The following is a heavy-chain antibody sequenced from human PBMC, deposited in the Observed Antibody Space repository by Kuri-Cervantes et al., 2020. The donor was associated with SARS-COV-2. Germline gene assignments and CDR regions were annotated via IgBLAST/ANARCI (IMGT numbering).Heavy chain of an antibody. CDR1: GFPFSSYA. Sequence: GEYLKISCAASGFPFSSYALHWVRQAPGKGLEWESVISYDGSNKYYAGSVKGRFTISRDNSKNTLYLQMNSLRAEDTAVYYCARDPEYSSGWYERGYYFDYWGQGTLVTVSS. D-gene: IGHD6-19*01. CDR3: ARDPEYSSGWYERGYYFDY. J-gene: IGHJ4*02. V-gene: IGHV3-30-3*01. CDR2: ISYDGSNK.